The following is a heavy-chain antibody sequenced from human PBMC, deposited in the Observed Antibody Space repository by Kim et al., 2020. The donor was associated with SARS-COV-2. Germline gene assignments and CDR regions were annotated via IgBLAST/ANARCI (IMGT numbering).Heavy chain of an antibody. CDR3: VRDRMGGAFDI. V-gene: IGHV3-48*02. CDR1: GFTFSAYD. Sequence: GGSLRLSCATSGFTFSAYDMNWVRQAPGKGLEWLSFITKSSTTIYYAASEKGRFTTSRDNAKNSLHLQMNSLKDEDTAVYHCVRDRMGGAFDIWGQGT. CDR2: ITKSSTTI. D-gene: IGHD3-16*01. J-gene: IGHJ3*02.